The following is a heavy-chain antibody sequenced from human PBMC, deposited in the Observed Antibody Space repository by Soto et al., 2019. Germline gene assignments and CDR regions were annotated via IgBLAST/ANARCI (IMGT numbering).Heavy chain of an antibody. D-gene: IGHD2-15*01. CDR1: GYTFTSYG. J-gene: IGHJ3*02. CDR3: AAGGSCSGGSCYSTSDAFDI. V-gene: IGHV1-18*01. Sequence: ASVKVSCKASGYTFTSYGISWVRQAQRQGLEWMGWISAYNGNTNYAQKLQGRVTMTTDTSTSTAYMELRSLRSDDTAVYYCAAGGSCSGGSCYSTSDAFDIWGQGTMVTVSS. CDR2: ISAYNGNT.